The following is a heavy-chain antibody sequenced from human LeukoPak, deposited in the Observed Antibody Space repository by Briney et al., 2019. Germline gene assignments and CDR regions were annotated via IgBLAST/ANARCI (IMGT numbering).Heavy chain of an antibody. J-gene: IGHJ3*02. V-gene: IGHV4-34*01. CDR1: GGSFSGYY. D-gene: IGHD3-22*01. CDR2: INHSGST. CDR3: ARGSYYYDSSGYYRRWTPVVYASDI. Sequence: SETLSLTCAVYGGSFSGYYWSWIRQPPGKGPEWIGEINHSGSTNYNPSLKSRVTVSVDTSKNQFSLKLSSVTAADTAVYYCARGSYYYDSSGYYRRWTPVVYASDIWGQGTMVTVSS.